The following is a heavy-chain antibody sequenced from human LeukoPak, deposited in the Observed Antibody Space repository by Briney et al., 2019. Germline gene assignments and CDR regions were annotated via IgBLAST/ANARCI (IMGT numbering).Heavy chain of an antibody. Sequence: GGSLRLSCAASGFTFSDYYMSWIRQAPGKGLEWVSYISSSGSTIYYADSVKGRFTISRDNAKNSLYLQMNSLRAEDTAVYYCASTCGGDCYSGGGGAFDIWGQGTMVTVSS. V-gene: IGHV3-11*01. D-gene: IGHD2-21*02. CDR3: ASTCGGDCYSGGGGAFDI. CDR1: GFTFSDYY. J-gene: IGHJ3*02. CDR2: ISSSGSTI.